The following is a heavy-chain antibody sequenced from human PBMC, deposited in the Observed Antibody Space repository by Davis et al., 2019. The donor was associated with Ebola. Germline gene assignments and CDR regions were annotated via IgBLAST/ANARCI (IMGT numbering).Heavy chain of an antibody. Sequence: GESLKISCAASGFTFSSYWMSWVRQAPGKGLVWVSRINSDGSSTSYADSVKGRFTISRDDAKKSLYLQMDSLRAEDTAVYYCAQQLGDYGGNALRYWGQGTLVTVSS. CDR3: AQQLGDYGGNALRY. CDR1: GFTFSSYW. CDR2: INSDGSST. V-gene: IGHV3-74*01. D-gene: IGHD4-23*01. J-gene: IGHJ4*02.